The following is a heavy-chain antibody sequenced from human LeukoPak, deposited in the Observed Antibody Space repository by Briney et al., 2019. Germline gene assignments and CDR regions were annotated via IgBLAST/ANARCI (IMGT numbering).Heavy chain of an antibody. J-gene: IGHJ5*02. V-gene: IGHV1-69*02. CDR1: GGTFSSYT. CDR3: ARGPTTNSWFDP. Sequence: SVKVSCXASGGTFSSYTISWVRQAPGQGLEWMGRIIPILGIANYAQKFQGRVTITADKSTSTAYMELSSLRSEDTAVYYCARGPTTNSWFDPWGQGTLVTVSS. D-gene: IGHD2-8*01. CDR2: IIPILGIA.